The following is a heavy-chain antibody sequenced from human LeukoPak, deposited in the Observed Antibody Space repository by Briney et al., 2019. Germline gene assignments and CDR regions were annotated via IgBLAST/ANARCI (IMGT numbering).Heavy chain of an antibody. CDR2: IYYSGST. Sequence: SETLSLTCTVSGGSISSSSYYWGWIRQPPGKGLEWIGSIYYSGSTYYNPSLKSRVTISVDTSKNQFSLKLSSVTAADTAVYYCARPAEVWGSYRYWVYWGQGTLVTVSS. CDR3: ARPAEVWGSYRYWVY. V-gene: IGHV4-39*01. CDR1: GGSISSSSYY. D-gene: IGHD3-16*02. J-gene: IGHJ4*02.